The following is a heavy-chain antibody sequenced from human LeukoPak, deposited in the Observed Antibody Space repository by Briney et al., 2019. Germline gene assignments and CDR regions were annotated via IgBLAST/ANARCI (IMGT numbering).Heavy chain of an antibody. J-gene: IGHJ6*03. CDR2: IYPGDSDT. CDR3: ARLYSFGVVIKGYYYYMDV. D-gene: IGHD3-3*01. CDR1: GYSFTSYW. V-gene: IGHV5-51*01. Sequence: GESLKISCKGSGYSFTSYWIGWVRQMPGKGLEWMGIIYPGDSDTRYSPSFQGQVTISADQSISTAYLQWSSLKASDTAMYYCARLYSFGVVIKGYYYYMDVWGKGTTVTVSS.